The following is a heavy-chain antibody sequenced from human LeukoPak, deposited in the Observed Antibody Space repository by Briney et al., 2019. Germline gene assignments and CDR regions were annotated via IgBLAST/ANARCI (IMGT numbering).Heavy chain of an antibody. J-gene: IGHJ4*02. V-gene: IGHV3-23*01. CDR2: MTLSDDSI. CDR1: GFTFSSFA. Sequence: GGSLRLSCAASGFTFSSFAMSGVRQAPGKGLEWVSEMTLSDDSIDYADPVKGRFTISRDNSRNTLYLQMNSLRAEDTAVYYCAKGRLPTDYGGQGTLVTVSS. CDR3: AKGRLPTDY.